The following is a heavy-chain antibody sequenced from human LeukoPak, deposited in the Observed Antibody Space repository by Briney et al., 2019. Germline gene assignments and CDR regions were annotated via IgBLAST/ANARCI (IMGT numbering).Heavy chain of an antibody. CDR3: ARDYYDSSGYYDY. J-gene: IGHJ4*02. V-gene: IGHV3-7*01. D-gene: IGHD3-22*01. CDR1: GFTFSSYW. Sequence: GGSLRLSCAASGFTFSSYWMSWVRQAPGKGLEWVANIIQDGSEKYYVDSVKGRFTISRDNAKNSLYLQMNSLRAEDTAVYYCARDYYDSSGYYDYWGQGTLVTVSS. CDR2: IIQDGSEK.